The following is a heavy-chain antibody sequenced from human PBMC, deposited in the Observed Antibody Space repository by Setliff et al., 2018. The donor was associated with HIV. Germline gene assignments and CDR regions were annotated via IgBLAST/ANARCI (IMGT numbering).Heavy chain of an antibody. CDR2: CSGDST. V-gene: IGHV3-23*01. Sequence: GSLRLSCAASGFTFANFAMGWVRQAPGKGLEWVSGCSGDSTYYADAARDRFTISRDNSRDTVFLEMTSLRAEDTAVYYCAKAMGHLPYFFDSWGQGTLVTVSS. CDR3: AKAMGHLPYFFDS. J-gene: IGHJ4*02. CDR1: GFTFANFA.